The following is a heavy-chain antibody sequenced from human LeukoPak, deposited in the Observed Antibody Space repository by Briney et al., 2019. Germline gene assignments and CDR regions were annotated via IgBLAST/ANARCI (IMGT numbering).Heavy chain of an antibody. V-gene: IGHV4-4*07. CDR3: ARLARGYSYGFYMDV. Sequence: SETLSLTCTVSGGSISSYYWSWIRQPAGKGLEWIGRIYTSGSTNYNPSLKSRVTMSVDTSKNQFSLKLSSVTAADTAVYYCARLARGYSYGFYMDVWGKGTTVTVSS. CDR2: IYTSGST. J-gene: IGHJ6*03. CDR1: GGSISSYY. D-gene: IGHD5-18*01.